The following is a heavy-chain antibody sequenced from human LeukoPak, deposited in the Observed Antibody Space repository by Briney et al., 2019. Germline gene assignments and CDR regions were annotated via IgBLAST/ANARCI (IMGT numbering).Heavy chain of an antibody. CDR3: ARVGDPISGSGYSDY. CDR2: INHSGST. D-gene: IGHD3-10*01. CDR1: GGSFSGYY. J-gene: IGHJ4*02. V-gene: IGHV4-34*01. Sequence: SETLSLTCAVYGGSFSGYYWSWIRQPPGKGLEWIGEINHSGSTNYNPSLKSRVTISVDTSKKQFSLKLSSVTAADTAVYYCARVGDPISGSGYSDYWGQGTLVTVSS.